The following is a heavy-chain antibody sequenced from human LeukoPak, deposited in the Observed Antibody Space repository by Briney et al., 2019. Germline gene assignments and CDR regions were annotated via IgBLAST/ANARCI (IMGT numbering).Heavy chain of an antibody. V-gene: IGHV3-21*01. Sequence: GGSLRRSCAASGFTLSDYHMNWVRQAPGKGLEWLSSITTISHYIYYAGAVRGRFTISRGNAKNSLYLQMNSLRGEDTAVYYCARSGGPGTYHQLRYNWFDPWGQGTLVTVSS. CDR3: ARSGGPGTYHQLRYNWFDP. CDR2: ITTISHYI. D-gene: IGHD3-10*01. J-gene: IGHJ5*02. CDR1: GFTLSDYH.